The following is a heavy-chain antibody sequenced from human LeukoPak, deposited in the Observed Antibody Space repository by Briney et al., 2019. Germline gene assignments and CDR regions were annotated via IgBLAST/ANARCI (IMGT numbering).Heavy chain of an antibody. CDR1: GYTLTELS. D-gene: IGHD1-26*01. CDR2: FDPEDGET. V-gene: IGHV1-24*01. Sequence: GASVKVSCKVSGYTLTELSMHWVRQAPGKGLEWMGGFDPEDGETIYAQKFQGRVTMTEDTSTDTAYMELSSLRSEDTAVYYCATAPGGWELLRSLYYFDYWGQGTLVTVPS. CDR3: ATAPGGWELLRSLYYFDY. J-gene: IGHJ4*02.